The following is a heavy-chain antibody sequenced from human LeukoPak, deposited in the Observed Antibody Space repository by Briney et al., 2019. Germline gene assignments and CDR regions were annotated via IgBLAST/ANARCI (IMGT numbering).Heavy chain of an antibody. V-gene: IGHV1-18*01. D-gene: IGHD2-2*01. Sequence: ASVRVTCKASGYKFTNYGISWVRQAPGQGLEWMGWISPYNGNTIYAQKLQGRVTMTTDTSTSTAYMELRSLRSDDTAVYYCARVHKLGYCSSTSCWFDPWGQGTLVTVSS. CDR3: ARVHKLGYCSSTSCWFDP. CDR2: ISPYNGNT. CDR1: GYKFTNYG. J-gene: IGHJ5*02.